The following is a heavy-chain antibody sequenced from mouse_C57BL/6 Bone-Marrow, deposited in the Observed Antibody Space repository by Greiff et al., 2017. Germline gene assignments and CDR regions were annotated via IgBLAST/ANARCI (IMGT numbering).Heavy chain of an antibody. CDR3: ARGRVYYDYDAWFAY. CDR2: IHPNSGST. J-gene: IGHJ3*01. D-gene: IGHD2-4*01. Sequence: VQLQQPGAELVKPGASVKLSCKASGYTFTSYWMHWVKQRPGQGLEWIGMIHPNSGSTNYNEKFKSKATLTVDKSSSIAYMQLSSLTSEDSAVYYCARGRVYYDYDAWFAYWGQGTLVTVSA. V-gene: IGHV1-64*01. CDR1: GYTFTSYW.